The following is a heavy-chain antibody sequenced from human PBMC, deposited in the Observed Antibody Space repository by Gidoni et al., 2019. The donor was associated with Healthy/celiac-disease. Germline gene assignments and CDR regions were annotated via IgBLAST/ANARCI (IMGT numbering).Heavy chain of an antibody. J-gene: IGHJ4*02. CDR3: ARVRVPDYYGSGSYLS. Sequence: WINAGNGNTKYSQKFQGRVTITRDTSASTAYMELSSLRSEDTAVYYCARVRVPDYYGSGSYLSWGQGTLVTVSS. CDR2: INAGNGNT. V-gene: IGHV1-3*01. D-gene: IGHD3-10*01.